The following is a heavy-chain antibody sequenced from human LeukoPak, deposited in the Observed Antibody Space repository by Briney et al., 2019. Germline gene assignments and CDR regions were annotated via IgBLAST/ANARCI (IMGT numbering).Heavy chain of an antibody. CDR2: INPNSGGT. D-gene: IGHD4-17*01. Sequence: ASVKVSCKASGYTFTGYYMHWVRQAPGQGLEWMGWINPNSGGTNYAQKFQGRVTMTRDTSISTAYMELSRLRSDDTAVYYCARNGDYPNYYYYYYMDAWGKGTTVTVSS. CDR3: ARNGDYPNYYYYYYMDA. J-gene: IGHJ6*03. V-gene: IGHV1-2*02. CDR1: GYTFTGYY.